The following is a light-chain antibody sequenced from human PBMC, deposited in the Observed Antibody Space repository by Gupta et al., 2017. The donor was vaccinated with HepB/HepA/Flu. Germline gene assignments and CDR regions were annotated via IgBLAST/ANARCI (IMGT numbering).Light chain of an antibody. J-gene: IGKJ2*04. CDR2: AAS. V-gene: IGKV1-39*01. CDR3: HQTDSNPLCI. CDR1: QSIRSY. Sequence: DIQMTQSPSSLSASVGDRVTITCRASQSIRSYLNWYQQKPGKAPKLLIYAASSWQSGVPSRFSGSGFGKDLPLTISSRQQEDFASYYCHQTDSNPLCIFGQGTKLDIK.